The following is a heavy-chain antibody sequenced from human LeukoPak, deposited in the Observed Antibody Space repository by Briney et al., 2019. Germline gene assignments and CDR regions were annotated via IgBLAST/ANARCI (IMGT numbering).Heavy chain of an antibody. CDR2: IYYTGST. Sequence: PSETLSLTCTVSGASISSSFWSWIRQPPGKGLEWIGYIYYTGSTDYNPSLKSRVTMSVDTSKNQFSLKLSSVTAADTAVYSCARGSVRGEFDPWGQGTLVTVSS. D-gene: IGHD3-10*01. V-gene: IGHV4-59*01. CDR3: ARGSVRGEFDP. J-gene: IGHJ5*02. CDR1: GASISSSF.